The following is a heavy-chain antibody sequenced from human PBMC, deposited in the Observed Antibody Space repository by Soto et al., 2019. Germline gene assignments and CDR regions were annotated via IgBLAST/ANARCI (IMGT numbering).Heavy chain of an antibody. D-gene: IGHD2-21*02. CDR1: GFTFSSYW. J-gene: IGHJ6*02. Sequence: GGSLRLSCAASGFTFSSYWMSWVRQAPGKGLEWVANIKQDGGEKNYVDPVKGRFTISRDNAKKSLYLQMNSLRAEDTAVYYCTTTGWGEAYCGGDCYSYYYGMDVWGQGTTVTVSS. CDR3: TTTGWGEAYCGGDCYSYYYGMDV. V-gene: IGHV3-7*02. CDR2: IKQDGGEK.